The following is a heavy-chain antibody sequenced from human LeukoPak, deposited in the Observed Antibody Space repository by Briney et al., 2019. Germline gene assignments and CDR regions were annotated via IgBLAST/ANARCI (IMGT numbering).Heavy chain of an antibody. Sequence: GGSLRLSCAASGFTFSSYGMHWVRQAPGKGLEWVAVISYDGSNKYYADSVKGRFTISRDNSKNTLYLQMNSLRAEDTAVYYCAKDLLPAPILGSGSPWDFDYWGQGTLVTVSS. CDR3: AKDLLPAPILGSGSPWDFDY. CDR2: ISYDGSNK. V-gene: IGHV3-30*18. J-gene: IGHJ4*02. CDR1: GFTFSSYG. D-gene: IGHD3-10*01.